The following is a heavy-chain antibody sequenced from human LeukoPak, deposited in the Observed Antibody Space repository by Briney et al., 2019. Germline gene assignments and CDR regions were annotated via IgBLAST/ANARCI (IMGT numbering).Heavy chain of an antibody. D-gene: IGHD3-3*01. Sequence: SETLSLTCTVSGGSITGYYWGWIRQPPGKVLEWIGSIYYSGSTYYNPSLKSRVTISVDTSKNQFSLKLSSVTAADTAVYYCASQIRYYDFWSGPGYFDYWGQGTLVTVSS. J-gene: IGHJ4*02. V-gene: IGHV4-39*01. CDR1: GGSITGYY. CDR3: ASQIRYYDFWSGPGYFDY. CDR2: IYYSGST.